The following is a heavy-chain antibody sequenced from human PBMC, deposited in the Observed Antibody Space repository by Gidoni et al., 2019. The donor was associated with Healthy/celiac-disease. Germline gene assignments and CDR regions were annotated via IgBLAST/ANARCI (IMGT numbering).Heavy chain of an antibody. CDR3: ARGGHIVVVTAIDY. V-gene: IGHV3-11*01. D-gene: IGHD2-21*02. CDR2: ISSSGSTI. J-gene: IGHJ4*02. Sequence: QVQLVASGGGLVKPGGSLRLPCAASGSTFSDYYMSWIRQAPGKGLGWVSYISSSGSTIYYADSVKGRFTSSRDNAKNSLYLQMNSLRAEDTAVYYCARGGHIVVVTAIDYWGQGTLVTVSP. CDR1: GSTFSDYY.